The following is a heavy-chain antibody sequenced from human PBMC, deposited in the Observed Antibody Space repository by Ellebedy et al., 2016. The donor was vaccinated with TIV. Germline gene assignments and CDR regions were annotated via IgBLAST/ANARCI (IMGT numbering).Heavy chain of an antibody. D-gene: IGHD1-26*01. CDR2: IIPIFGTA. CDR3: ARDMTFGIVGACDY. CDR1: GGTFSSYA. Sequence: AASVKVSCKASGGTFSSYAISWVRQAPGQGLEWMGGIIPIFGTANYAQKFQGRVTITADESTSTAYMELSSLRSEDTAVYYCARDMTFGIVGACDYWGQGTLVTVSS. V-gene: IGHV1-69*13. J-gene: IGHJ4*02.